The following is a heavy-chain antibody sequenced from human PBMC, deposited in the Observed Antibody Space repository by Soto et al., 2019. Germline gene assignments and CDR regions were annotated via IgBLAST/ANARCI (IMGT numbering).Heavy chain of an antibody. CDR1: GFTFNNFV. J-gene: IGHJ6*02. V-gene: IGHV3-23*01. CDR3: AKGGTSHIYGIDV. Sequence: EVQVLETGGGLVQPGGSLRLSCVASGFTFNNFVMNWVRQAPGKGLEWVAIIGGIGQYAYYADSVNGRFTFSRDNSKNTVYLEMNSLRAEDTAIYFCAKGGTSHIYGIDVWGPGTTVTV. CDR2: IGGIGQYA. D-gene: IGHD2-2*01.